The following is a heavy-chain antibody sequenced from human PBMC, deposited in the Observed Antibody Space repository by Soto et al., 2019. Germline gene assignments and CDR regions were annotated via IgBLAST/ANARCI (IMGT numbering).Heavy chain of an antibody. D-gene: IGHD2-2*01. CDR3: ARDRGPRYCSSTSCYEDGMDV. CDR2: ISYDGSNK. V-gene: IGHV3-30-3*01. Sequence: QVQLVESGGGVVQPGRSLRLSCAASGFTFSSYAMHWVRQAPGKGLEWVAVISYDGSNKYYADSVKGRFTISRDNSKNTLYLQMNSLRDEDTAVYYCARDRGPRYCSSTSCYEDGMDVWGQGTTVTVSS. J-gene: IGHJ6*02. CDR1: GFTFSSYA.